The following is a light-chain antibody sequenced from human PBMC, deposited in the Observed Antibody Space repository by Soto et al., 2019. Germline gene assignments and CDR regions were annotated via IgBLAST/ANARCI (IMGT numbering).Light chain of an antibody. V-gene: IGLV4-69*01. CDR2: INSDGSH. CDR3: QTWDSAIRV. J-gene: IGLJ2*01. Sequence: QSVLAQSHSASASLGASVKLTCTLTSGPSSYTIAWHQQQPGRGPRYLMKINSDGSHMKGDGIPARFSGSSSESERHLTISNVQSEDEADYYCQTWDSAIRVFGGGTKVTVL. CDR1: SGPSSYT.